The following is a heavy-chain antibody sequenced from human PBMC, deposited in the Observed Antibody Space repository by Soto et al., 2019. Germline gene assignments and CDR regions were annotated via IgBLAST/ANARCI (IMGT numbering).Heavy chain of an antibody. V-gene: IGHV3-15*01. CDR2: IKSKTEGETR. Sequence: EVQLVESGGGFVEPGGSLRVSCAASGFSFSKSWMSWVRQAPGKGLEWLGRIKSKTEGETRDYAAPVKGRFTIFREESKNTVYLQMNSLKTEDTAVYYCTTDPRDWGQGTLVTVSS. CDR1: GFSFSKSW. CDR3: TTDPRD. J-gene: IGHJ4*02.